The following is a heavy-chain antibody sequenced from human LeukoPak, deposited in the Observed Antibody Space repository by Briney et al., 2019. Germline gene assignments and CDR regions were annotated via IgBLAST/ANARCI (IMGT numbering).Heavy chain of an antibody. J-gene: IGHJ4*02. Sequence: SGTLSLTCTVSGDSINSGGYYWSWIRQHPGKGLEWIGYIYYSGTTYYNPSLESRVTISVDTSENQFSLKLSSVTAADTAVYYCARSGLLYFDYWGQGTLVTVSS. CDR3: ARSGLLYFDY. CDR1: GDSINSGGYY. CDR2: IYYSGTT. V-gene: IGHV4-31*03.